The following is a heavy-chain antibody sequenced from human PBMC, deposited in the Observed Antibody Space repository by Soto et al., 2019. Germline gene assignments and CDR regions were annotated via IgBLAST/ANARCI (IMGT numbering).Heavy chain of an antibody. CDR3: ASEKTKFDY. CDR1: GCIFTDYY. J-gene: IGHJ4*02. Sequence: ASVKVSCKTSGCIFTDYYMHWVRQAPGQGLEWMGWINPNSGGTNYAQKFQGRVTMTTDTSISIAYLDLANLTFDDTAVYYCASEKTKFDYWGQGTLVTVSS. CDR2: INPNSGGT. V-gene: IGHV1-2*02.